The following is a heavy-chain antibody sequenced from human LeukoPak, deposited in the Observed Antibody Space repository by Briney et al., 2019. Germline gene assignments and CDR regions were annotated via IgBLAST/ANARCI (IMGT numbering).Heavy chain of an antibody. J-gene: IGHJ4*02. D-gene: IGHD3-10*01. V-gene: IGHV3-48*03. Sequence: PGGSLRLSCAASGFTFSSYEMNWVRQAPGKGLEWVSYISSSGSTIYYADSVKGRFTISRDNAKNSLYLQMNSLRAEDTAVYYCARGPYYYGSGSDFDYWGQGTLVTVSS. CDR1: GFTFSSYE. CDR2: ISSSGSTI. CDR3: ARGPYYYGSGSDFDY.